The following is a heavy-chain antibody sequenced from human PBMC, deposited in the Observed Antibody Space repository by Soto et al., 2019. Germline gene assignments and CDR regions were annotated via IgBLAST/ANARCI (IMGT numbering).Heavy chain of an antibody. V-gene: IGHV4-39*01. CDR3: ARQQLEFWKWFDS. CDR1: GASVSSDTHY. D-gene: IGHD1-1*01. CDR2: VYYSGRT. Sequence: SETLSLTCTVSGASVSSDTHYWAWVRQPLGKGLEWIGCVYYSGRTYYNPSLKSRVSISIDTSKNQFSVKLTSMTAADTAIYFCARQQLEFWKWFDSWGQGTLVTVS. J-gene: IGHJ5*01.